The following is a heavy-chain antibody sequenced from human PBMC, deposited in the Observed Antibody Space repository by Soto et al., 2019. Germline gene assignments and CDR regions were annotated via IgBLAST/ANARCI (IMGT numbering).Heavy chain of an antibody. V-gene: IGHV4-30-4*01. Sequence: QVQLQESGPGLVKPSQTLSLTCTVSGASISSGDYYWSWIRQPPGTGLEWIGHIYYSGSTYYNPSLKGRLTISVDTSKNQFSLKLSSVIAADTAVYYCARVKATISRWYYFDYWGQGTPVTVSS. CDR2: IYYSGST. CDR1: GASISSGDYY. D-gene: IGHD5-12*01. CDR3: ARVKATISRWYYFDY. J-gene: IGHJ4*02.